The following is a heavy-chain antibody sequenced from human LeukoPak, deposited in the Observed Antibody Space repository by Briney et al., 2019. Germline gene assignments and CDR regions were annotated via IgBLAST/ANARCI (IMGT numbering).Heavy chain of an antibody. V-gene: IGHV3-7*01. J-gene: IGHJ4*02. CDR1: GFTLSTDW. CDR3: ARETPDSSGWD. D-gene: IGHD6-19*01. Sequence: GGSLSLSCAASGFTLSTDWMSWVRQAPGKGLEWVANIKQDGSRKNYLDSVKGRFTISRDNAKNSLYLQMNSLRVEDTAVYYCARETPDSSGWDWGQGTLVTVSS. CDR2: IKQDGSRK.